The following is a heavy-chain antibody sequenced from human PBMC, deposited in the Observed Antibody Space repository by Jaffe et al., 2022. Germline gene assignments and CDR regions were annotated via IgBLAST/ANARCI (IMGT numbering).Heavy chain of an antibody. D-gene: IGHD3-3*01. CDR3: AKRAYDFWSGYSSYYFDY. J-gene: IGHJ4*02. CDR1: GFTFSSYA. Sequence: EVQLLESGGGLVQPGGSLRLSCAASGFTFSSYAMSWVRQAPGKGLEWVSAISGSGGSTYYADSVKGRFTISRDNSKNTLYLQMNSLRAEDTAVYYCAKRAYDFWSGYSSYYFDYWGQGTLVTVSS. CDR2: ISGSGGST. V-gene: IGHV3-23*01.